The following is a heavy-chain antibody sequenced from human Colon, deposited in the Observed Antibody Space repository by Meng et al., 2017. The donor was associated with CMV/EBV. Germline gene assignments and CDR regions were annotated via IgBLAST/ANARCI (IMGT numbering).Heavy chain of an antibody. CDR2: ISAYNGNT. CDR1: GYTFTSYG. J-gene: IGHJ4*02. CDR3: ARDLSKYCSSSSCSKGADY. V-gene: IGHV1-18*01. D-gene: IGHD2-15*01. Sequence: ASVKVSCKASGYTFTSYGISWVRQAPGQGLEWMGWISAYNGNTDYAQKLQGRVTMTTDTSTSTAFMELRSLRSGGTAVYYCARDLSKYCSSSSCSKGADYWGQGTLVTVSS.